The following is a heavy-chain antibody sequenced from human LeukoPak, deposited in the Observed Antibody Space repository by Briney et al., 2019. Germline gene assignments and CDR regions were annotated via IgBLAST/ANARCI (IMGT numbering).Heavy chain of an antibody. V-gene: IGHV3-53*01. D-gene: IGHD6-13*01. CDR2: IYTGGDT. Sequence: PGGSLRLFCGVSGFIVSRNYMSWVRQAPGKGLEWVSIIYTGGDTYYADSVKGRFTISRDNSNNTLYLQMNSLRAEDTGMYYCARDRRYSSSWYFWNWGQGTLVTVSS. CDR3: ARDRRYSSSWYFWN. CDR1: GFIVSRNY. J-gene: IGHJ4*02.